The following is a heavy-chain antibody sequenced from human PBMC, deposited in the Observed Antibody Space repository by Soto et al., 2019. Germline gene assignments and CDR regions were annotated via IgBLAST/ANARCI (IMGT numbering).Heavy chain of an antibody. CDR1: GGSISDYY. Sequence: SETLSLTCTVSGGSISDYYWSWIRQPPGKGLEWVGYIYYTGSTTYNPSLKSRLTLSVDTSKNQFSLKLRSVSAADTAVYYCARQRGASLNFDYWGQGTLVTVSS. CDR3: ARQRGASLNFDY. D-gene: IGHD1-26*01. CDR2: IYYTGST. J-gene: IGHJ4*02. V-gene: IGHV4-59*08.